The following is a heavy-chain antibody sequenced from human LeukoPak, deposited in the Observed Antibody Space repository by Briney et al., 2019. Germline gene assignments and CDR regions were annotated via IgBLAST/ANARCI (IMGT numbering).Heavy chain of an antibody. CDR3: AKHGGESYFFDY. V-gene: IGHV3-9*01. Sequence: GRSLRLSCAASGFTFDDYAMHWVRQAPGKGLEWVSGISWNSGSIGYADSVKGRFTISRDNAKNSLYLQMNSLRAEDTALYYCAKHGGESYFFDYWGQGTLVTVSS. J-gene: IGHJ4*02. D-gene: IGHD1-26*01. CDR2: ISWNSGSI. CDR1: GFTFDDYA.